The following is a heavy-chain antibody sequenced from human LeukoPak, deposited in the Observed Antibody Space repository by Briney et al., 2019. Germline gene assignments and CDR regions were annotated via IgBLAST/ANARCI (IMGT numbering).Heavy chain of an antibody. V-gene: IGHV4-59*08. CDR2: IYNSVTT. CDR3: ARRAGYYYGMDV. J-gene: IGHJ6*02. CDR1: GGSITNYY. Sequence: SDTLSLTCTVSGGSITNYYWSWIRQPPGKGLEWIGYIYNSVTTNYNPSLKSRVTISVDTSKNQFSLKLSSVTAADTAVYYCARRAGYYYGMDVWGQGTTVTVSS.